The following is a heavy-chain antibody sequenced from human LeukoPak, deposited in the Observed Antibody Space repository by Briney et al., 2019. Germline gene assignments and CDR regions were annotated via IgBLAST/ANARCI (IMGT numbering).Heavy chain of an antibody. CDR3: ARANSYYYVDLDY. CDR1: GGSISSSSYY. V-gene: IGHV4-61*05. Sequence: SETLSLTCTVSGGSISSSSYYWGWIRQPPGKGLEWIGYIYYSGSTNYNPSLKSRVTISVDTSKNQFSLKLSSVTAADTAVYYCARANSYYYVDLDYWGQGTLVTVSS. J-gene: IGHJ4*02. D-gene: IGHD1-26*01. CDR2: IYYSGST.